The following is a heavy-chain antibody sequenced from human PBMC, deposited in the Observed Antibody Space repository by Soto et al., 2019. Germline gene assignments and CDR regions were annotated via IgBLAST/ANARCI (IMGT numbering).Heavy chain of an antibody. CDR2: INPSGST. D-gene: IGHD2-8*02. CDR1: GGSFSGYY. CDR3: ARDKITGLFDF. Sequence: QVQLQQWGAGLLKPSETLSLACAVYGGSFSGYYWTWIRQPPGTGLEWMGEINPSGSTTYNPSLKSRVTISVDTSKTQSSLKLTSVTGADAAVYYCARDKITGLFDFWGQGTLVTASS. J-gene: IGHJ4*02. V-gene: IGHV4-34*01.